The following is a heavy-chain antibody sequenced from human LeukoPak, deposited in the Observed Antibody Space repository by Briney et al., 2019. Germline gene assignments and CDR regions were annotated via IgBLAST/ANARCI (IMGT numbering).Heavy chain of an antibody. J-gene: IGHJ4*02. CDR1: GGSFSGYY. V-gene: IGHV4-59*10. CDR3: ARVRSSWYYYFDY. D-gene: IGHD6-13*01. CDR2: IYTSGST. Sequence: PSETLSLTCAVYGGSFSGYYWSWIRQPPGKGLEWIGRIYTSGSTNYNPSLKSRVTMSVDTSKNQFSLKLSSVTAADTAVYYCARVRSSWYYYFDYWGQGTLVTVSS.